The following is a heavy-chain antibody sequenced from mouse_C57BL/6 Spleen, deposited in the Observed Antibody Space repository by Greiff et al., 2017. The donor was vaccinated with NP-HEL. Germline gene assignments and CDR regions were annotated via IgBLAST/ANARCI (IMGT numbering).Heavy chain of an antibody. D-gene: IGHD1-1*01. J-gene: IGHJ4*01. CDR3: AIPYGSYAMDY. CDR2: IHPSDSDT. Sequence: VQLQQPGAELVKPGASVKVSCKASGYTFTSYWMHWVKQRPGQGLEWTGRIHPSDSDTNYNQKFKGKATLTVDKSSSTAYMQLSSLTSEDSAVYYCAIPYGSYAMDYWGQGTSVTVSS. V-gene: IGHV1-74*01. CDR1: GYTFTSYW.